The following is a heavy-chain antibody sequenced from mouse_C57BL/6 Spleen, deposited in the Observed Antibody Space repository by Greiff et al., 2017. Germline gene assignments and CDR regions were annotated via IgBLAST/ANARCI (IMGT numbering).Heavy chain of an antibody. CDR2: INPGSGGT. Sequence: QVQLKQSGAELVRPGTSVKVSCKASGYAFTNYLIEWVKQRPGQGLEWIGVINPGSGGTNYNEKFKGKATLTADKSSSTAYMQLSSLTYEDSAVYFCARNPDYYGSSYWFAYWGQGTLVTVSA. V-gene: IGHV1-54*01. D-gene: IGHD1-1*01. CDR3: ARNPDYYGSSYWFAY. CDR1: GYAFTNYL. J-gene: IGHJ3*01.